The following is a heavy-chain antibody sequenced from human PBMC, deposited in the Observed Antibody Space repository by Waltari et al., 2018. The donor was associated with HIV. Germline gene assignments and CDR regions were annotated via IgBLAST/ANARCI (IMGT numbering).Heavy chain of an antibody. CDR1: GFSVTNYW. J-gene: IGHJ4*02. CDR3: SRDTFGEYDF. Sequence: GGGFIKLGGSLRLACAASGFSVTNYWMHWVRQSPGKGLVWVSRINIDGRTIDYADSVKGRFTISRDSAKNTLSLQMNSLREEDTAVYYCSRDTFGEYDFWGQGALVTVSS. CDR2: INIDGRTI. V-gene: IGHV3-74*01. D-gene: IGHD3-3*01.